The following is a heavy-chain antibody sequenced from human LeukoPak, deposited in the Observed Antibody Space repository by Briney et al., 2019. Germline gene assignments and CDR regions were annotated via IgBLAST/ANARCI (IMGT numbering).Heavy chain of an antibody. J-gene: IGHJ6*03. D-gene: IGHD3-9*01. CDR3: AKQGRDWLRDYYYYMDV. V-gene: IGHV3-48*03. Sequence: GGSLRLSCAASGFTFSSYEMNWVRQAPGKGLEWVSYISSTGTTIYYADSVKGRFTISRDNAKNSLYLQMNSLRAEDTAVYYCAKQGRDWLRDYYYYMDVWGKGTTVTISS. CDR2: ISSTGTTI. CDR1: GFTFSSYE.